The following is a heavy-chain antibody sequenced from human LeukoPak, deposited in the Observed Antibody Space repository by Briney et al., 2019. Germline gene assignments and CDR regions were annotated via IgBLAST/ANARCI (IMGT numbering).Heavy chain of an antibody. CDR2: IYNSGTT. J-gene: IGHJ2*01. V-gene: IGHV4-61*09. Sequence: SKTLSLTCTVSGDSISCGGYYWNWIRQPAGRGLEYIGHIYNSGTTNYNPSLTSRATISADTTKNQFFLKVTPVTAADTAVYYCARGVSSHFWYFDLWGRGTLVTVS. D-gene: IGHD5/OR15-5a*01. CDR3: ARGVSSHFWYFDL. CDR1: GDSISCGGYY.